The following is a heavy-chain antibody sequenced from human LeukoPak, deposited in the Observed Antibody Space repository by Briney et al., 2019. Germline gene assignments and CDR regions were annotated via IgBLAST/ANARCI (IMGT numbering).Heavy chain of an antibody. J-gene: IGHJ4*02. V-gene: IGHV4-59*01. Sequence: SETPSLTCTVSGGSISSYYWSWIRQPPGKGLEWIGYIYYSGSTNYNPSLKSRVTMSVDTSKNQFSLKLSSVTAADTAVYYCARDFTSYDGYNYYFDYWGQGTLVTVSS. CDR3: ARDFTSYDGYNYYFDY. CDR1: GGSISSYY. D-gene: IGHD5-24*01. CDR2: IYYSGST.